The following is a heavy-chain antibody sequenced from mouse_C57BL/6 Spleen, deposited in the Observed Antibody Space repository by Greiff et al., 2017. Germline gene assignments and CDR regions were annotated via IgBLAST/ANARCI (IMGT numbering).Heavy chain of an antibody. CDR2: IWTGGGT. Sequence: VKLMESGPGLVAPSQSLSITCTVSGFSLTSYAISWVRQPPGKGLEWLGVIWTGGGTNYNSALKSRLSISKDNSKSQVFLKMNSLQTDDTARYXCARSYDYDPAWFAYWGQGTLVTVSA. CDR3: ARSYDYDPAWFAY. V-gene: IGHV2-9-1*01. D-gene: IGHD2-4*01. CDR1: GFSLTSYA. J-gene: IGHJ3*01.